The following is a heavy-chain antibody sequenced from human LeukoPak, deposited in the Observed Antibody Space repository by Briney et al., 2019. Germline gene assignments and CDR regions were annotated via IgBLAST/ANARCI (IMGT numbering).Heavy chain of an antibody. J-gene: IGHJ5*02. D-gene: IGHD1-26*01. Sequence: PSETLSLTCAVYGGSFSSYYWSWIRQPPGKGLEWIGYIYYSGSTNYNPSLKSRVTISVDTSKNQFSLKLSSVTAADTAVYYCARDSGSYPNWFDPWGQGTLVTVSS. CDR1: GGSFSSYY. V-gene: IGHV4-59*01. CDR2: IYYSGST. CDR3: ARDSGSYPNWFDP.